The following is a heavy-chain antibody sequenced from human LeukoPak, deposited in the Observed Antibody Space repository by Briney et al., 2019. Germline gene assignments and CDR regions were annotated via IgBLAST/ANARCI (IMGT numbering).Heavy chain of an antibody. V-gene: IGHV5-51*01. CDR3: ARQNHYYYYMDV. CDR2: IHPEDSYS. CDR1: GYFFIRHW. J-gene: IGHJ6*03. Sequence: GESLQISCKGAGYFFIRHWIGWGRQVPGKGVEWLGVIHPEDSYSRYNAAFQGQATLSVDESTSTAYLQLSSLKASDTAIYYCARQNHYYYYMDVWGRGTTVTVSS.